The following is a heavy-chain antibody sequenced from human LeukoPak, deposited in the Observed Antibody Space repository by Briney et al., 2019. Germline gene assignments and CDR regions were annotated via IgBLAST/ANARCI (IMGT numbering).Heavy chain of an antibody. V-gene: IGHV1-3*01. CDR2: INAGNGNT. D-gene: IGHD6-19*01. CDR1: GYTFTTYS. Sequence: ASVTVSCTASGYTFTTYSMHWVRQAPGQSLEWMGWINAGNGNTKYAQRFQGRVTITRDTSASTAYMELSSLRSEDTAVYYCASPPEEAVAGPDALHYWCQGTLVTVSS. CDR3: ASPPEEAVAGPDALHY. J-gene: IGHJ4*02.